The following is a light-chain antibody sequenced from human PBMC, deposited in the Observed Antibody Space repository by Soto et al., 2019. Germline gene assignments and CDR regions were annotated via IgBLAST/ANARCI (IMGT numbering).Light chain of an antibody. Sequence: DIQMTQSPSSLSASVGDTVTITCRASESISDYLNWYQQKPGKAPKLLIYAASNLQSGVPSRFSGSGSGTDFTLTVSSLQPEDFATYYCQQTYNSPRAFGPGTKVDFK. CDR3: QQTYNSPRA. CDR1: ESISDY. CDR2: AAS. V-gene: IGKV1-39*01. J-gene: IGKJ3*01.